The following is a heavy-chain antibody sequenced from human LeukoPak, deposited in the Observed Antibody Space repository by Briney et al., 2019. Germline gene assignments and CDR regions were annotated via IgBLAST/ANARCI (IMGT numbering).Heavy chain of an antibody. Sequence: GGSLRLSCAASGFTFSKAWMNWVRQAPGKGLEWVSSISSSSSSYIYYADSVKGRFTISRDNAKNSLYLQMNSLRAEDTAVYYCARVKTYYYDSSGYSGMYYFVYWGQGTLVTVSS. D-gene: IGHD3-22*01. CDR3: ARVKTYYYDSSGYSGMYYFVY. CDR2: ISSSSSSYI. CDR1: GFTFSKAW. V-gene: IGHV3-21*01. J-gene: IGHJ4*02.